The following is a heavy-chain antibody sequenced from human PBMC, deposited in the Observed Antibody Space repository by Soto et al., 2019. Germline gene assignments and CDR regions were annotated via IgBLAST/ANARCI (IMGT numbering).Heavy chain of an antibody. CDR3: ARAYCSGGSCYYWGLDQFDY. CDR2: INPNSGGT. J-gene: IGHJ4*02. Sequence: ASVKVSCKASGYTFTGYYMHWVRQAPGQGLEWMGWINPNSGGTNYAQKFQGWVTMTRDTSISTAYMELSRLRSDDTAVYYCARAYCSGGSCYYWGLDQFDYWGQGTLVTVSS. D-gene: IGHD2-15*01. CDR1: GYTFTGYY. V-gene: IGHV1-2*04.